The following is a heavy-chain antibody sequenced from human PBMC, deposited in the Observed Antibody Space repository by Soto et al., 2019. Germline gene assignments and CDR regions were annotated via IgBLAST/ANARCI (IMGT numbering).Heavy chain of an antibody. D-gene: IGHD3-22*01. J-gene: IGHJ6*02. CDR1: GFMFSSHG. CDR2: IWYDGSNK. CDR3: ARFYYDSSGYLPSPYYYYYGMDV. V-gene: IGHV3-33*01. Sequence: GGSLRLSCAASGFMFSSHGMHWIRQAPGKGLEWVAVIWYDGSNKYYADSVKGRFTISRDNSKNTLYLQMNSLRAEDTAVYYCARFYYDSSGYLPSPYYYYYGMDVWGQGTTVTVSS.